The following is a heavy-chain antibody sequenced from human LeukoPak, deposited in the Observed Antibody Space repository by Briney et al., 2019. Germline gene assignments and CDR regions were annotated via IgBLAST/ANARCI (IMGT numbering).Heavy chain of an antibody. D-gene: IGHD3-9*01. Sequence: YPSETQSLICAVSGYSISSGYYWGWIRQPPGKGLDWIGRVFHSGHTYYNPSLKSRVTISVDTSKNQFSLKLSSVTAADTAVYYCARGEKGDAYYDILTGSFNWFDPWGQGTLVTVSS. CDR3: ARGEKGDAYYDILTGSFNWFDP. CDR1: GYSISSGYY. J-gene: IGHJ5*02. CDR2: VFHSGHT. V-gene: IGHV4-38-2*01.